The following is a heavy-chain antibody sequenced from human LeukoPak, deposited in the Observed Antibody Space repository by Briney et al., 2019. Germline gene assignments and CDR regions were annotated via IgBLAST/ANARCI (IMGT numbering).Heavy chain of an antibody. CDR2: IYYSGST. CDR3: ASGGDSSGYYSGH. V-gene: IGHV4-59*01. Sequence: SETLSLTCTVSGGSISSYYWSWIRQPPGKGLEWIGYIYYSGSTNYNPSLKSRVTISVDTSKNQFSLKLSSVTAADTAVYYCASGGDSSGYYSGHWGQGTLVTVSS. D-gene: IGHD3-22*01. J-gene: IGHJ4*02. CDR1: GGSISSYY.